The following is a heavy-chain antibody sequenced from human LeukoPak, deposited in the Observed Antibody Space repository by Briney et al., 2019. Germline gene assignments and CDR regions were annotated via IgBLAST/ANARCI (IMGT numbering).Heavy chain of an antibody. CDR2: ISAYTGKT. CDR3: ARGDGYCSGGSCMIFDY. D-gene: IGHD2-15*01. CDR1: GYTFTNYG. V-gene: IGHV1-18*01. Sequence: RSGESLKISCKGSGYTFTNYGITWVRQASGQGIEWMGWISAYTGKTNSAQKLQGRVTMTTDTSTSTGYMELRSLRSDDTAVYYCARGDGYCSGGSCMIFDYWGQGTLVTVSS. J-gene: IGHJ4*02.